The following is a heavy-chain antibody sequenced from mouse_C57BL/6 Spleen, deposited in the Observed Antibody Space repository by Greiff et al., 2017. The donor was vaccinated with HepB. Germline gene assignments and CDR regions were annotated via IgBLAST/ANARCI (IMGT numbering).Heavy chain of an antibody. Sequence: QVQLQQPGAELVKPGASVKVSCKASGYTFTSYWMHWVKQRPGQGLEWIGRFHPSDSDTNYNQKFKGKATLTVDKSSSTAYMQLSSLTSEDSAVYYCAIEPYYYGSSYAMDYWGQGTSVTVSS. D-gene: IGHD1-1*01. V-gene: IGHV1-74*01. CDR3: AIEPYYYGSSYAMDY. CDR2: FHPSDSDT. J-gene: IGHJ4*01. CDR1: GYTFTSYW.